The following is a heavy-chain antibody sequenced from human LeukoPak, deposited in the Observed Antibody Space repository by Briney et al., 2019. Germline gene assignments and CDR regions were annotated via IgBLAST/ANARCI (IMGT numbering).Heavy chain of an antibody. J-gene: IGHJ4*02. CDR1: GFTFSSYW. CDR3: AKADDY. CDR2: ISWNSGSI. V-gene: IGHV3-9*01. Sequence: GGSLRLSCAASGFTFSSYWMHWVRQAPGKGLEWVSGISWNSGSIGYADSVKGRFTISRDNAKNSLYLQMNSLRAEDTALYYCAKADDYWGQGTLVTVSS.